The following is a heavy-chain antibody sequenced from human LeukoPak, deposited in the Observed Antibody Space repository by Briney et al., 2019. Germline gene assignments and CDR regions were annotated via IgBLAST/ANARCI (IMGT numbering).Heavy chain of an antibody. CDR3: ATFRCSSISCYIGFDY. D-gene: IGHD2-2*02. Sequence: ASVKVSCKVSGYTLTELSMHWVRQAPGKGLEWMGGFDPEDGETIYAQKFQGRVTMTEDTSTDTAYMELSSLRSEDTAVYYCATFRCSSISCYIGFDYWGQGTLVTVSS. CDR2: FDPEDGET. V-gene: IGHV1-24*01. CDR1: GYTLTELS. J-gene: IGHJ4*02.